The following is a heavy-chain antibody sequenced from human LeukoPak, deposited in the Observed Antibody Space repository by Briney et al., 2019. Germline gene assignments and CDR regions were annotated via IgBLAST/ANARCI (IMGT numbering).Heavy chain of an antibody. V-gene: IGHV3-30*04. D-gene: IGHD2-21*02. CDR2: ISYDGSNK. J-gene: IGHJ4*02. CDR3: AKEVVTGYFDY. Sequence: GGSLRLSCAASGFTFSSYAMHWVRQAPGKGLEWVAVISYDGSNKYYADSVKGRFTISRDNSKNTLYLQMNSLSAEDTAVYYCAKEVVTGYFDYWGQGTLVTVSS. CDR1: GFTFSSYA.